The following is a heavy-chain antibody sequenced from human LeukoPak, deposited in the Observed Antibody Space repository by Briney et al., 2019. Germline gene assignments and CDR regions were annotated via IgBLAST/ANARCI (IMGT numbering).Heavy chain of an antibody. CDR1: GYTFTSYG. J-gene: IGHJ2*01. Sequence: ASVKVSFKASGYTFTSYGISWVRQAPGQGLEWMGWISAYSGNTNYAQKLQGRVTMTTDTSTSTAYMELRSLRSDDTAVYYCARESGGYWFFDLWGRGTLVTVSS. CDR2: ISAYSGNT. D-gene: IGHD4-23*01. CDR3: ARESGGYWFFDL. V-gene: IGHV1-18*01.